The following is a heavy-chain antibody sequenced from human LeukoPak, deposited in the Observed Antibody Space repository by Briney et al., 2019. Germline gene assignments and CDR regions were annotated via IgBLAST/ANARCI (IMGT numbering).Heavy chain of an antibody. CDR2: IGSSVNTT. V-gene: IGHV3-23*01. J-gene: IGHJ6*02. CDR1: GFTFSNCA. Sequence: GGSLRLSCAASGFTFSNCALSWVRQAPGKGLEWVSSIGSSVNTTHYADSVKGRFTISRDNSKNTLYLQMNSLSAEDTAIYYCARDQAFDWFYYYYGMDVWGLGTTVIVSS. D-gene: IGHD3-9*01. CDR3: ARDQAFDWFYYYYGMDV.